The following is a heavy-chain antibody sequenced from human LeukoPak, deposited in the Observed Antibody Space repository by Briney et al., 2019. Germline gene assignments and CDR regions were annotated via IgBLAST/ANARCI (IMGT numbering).Heavy chain of an antibody. J-gene: IGHJ4*02. CDR3: ARDTSSYFDY. V-gene: IGHV3-74*01. CDR2: IKSDGGTT. Sequence: PGGSLRLSCAASGFAFSSNWMHWVRQAPGKGLVWVAGIKSDGGTTNYADSVKGRFTISRDNAKNTLFLQMDSLRAEDTAVYFCARDTSSYFDYRGQGTLVTVSS. D-gene: IGHD3-22*01. CDR1: GFAFSSNW.